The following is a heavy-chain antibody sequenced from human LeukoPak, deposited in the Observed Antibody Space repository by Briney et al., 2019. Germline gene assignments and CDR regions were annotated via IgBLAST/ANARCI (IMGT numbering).Heavy chain of an antibody. D-gene: IGHD3-10*01. CDR3: ARDSSGSGSYDY. V-gene: IGHV3-33*01. CDR2: IWYDGSNK. CDR1: GFTFSSYG. Sequence: PGRSLRLSCAASGFTFSSYGMHWVRQAPGKGLEWGAVIWYDGSNKYYADSVKGRFTISRDNSKNTLYLQMNSLRAEDTAVYYCARDSSGSGSYDYWGQGTLVTVSS. J-gene: IGHJ4*02.